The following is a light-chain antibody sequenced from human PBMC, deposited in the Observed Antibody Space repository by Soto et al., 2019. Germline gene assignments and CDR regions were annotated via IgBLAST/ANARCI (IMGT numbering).Light chain of an antibody. CDR1: QSVSSN. V-gene: IGKV3-15*01. J-gene: IGKJ1*01. Sequence: EIVMTQSPATLSVSPGERATLSCRASQSVSSNLAWYQHTPGQAPRLLIYGASTRATGIPARFSGSGSGTVFTLTISSLQSEDFAVYFCQQYNFRLTFGQGTKVEMK. CDR2: GAS. CDR3: QQYNFRLT.